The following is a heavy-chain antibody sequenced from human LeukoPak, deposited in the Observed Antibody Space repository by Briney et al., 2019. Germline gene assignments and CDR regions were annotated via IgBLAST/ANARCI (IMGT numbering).Heavy chain of an antibody. CDR2: INHSGST. CDR3: ARDGDYVWFDP. J-gene: IGHJ5*02. D-gene: IGHD4-17*01. CDR1: GGSFSGYY. Sequence: SETLTLTCAVDGGSFSGYYWSWIRQAPGKGLEWIGEINHSGSTNYNPSLKSRVTISVDTSKNQFSLKLSSVTAADTAVYYCARDGDYVWFDPWGQGTLVTVSS. V-gene: IGHV4-34*01.